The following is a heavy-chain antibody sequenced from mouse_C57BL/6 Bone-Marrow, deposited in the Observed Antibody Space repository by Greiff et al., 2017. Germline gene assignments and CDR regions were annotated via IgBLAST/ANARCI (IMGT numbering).Heavy chain of an antibody. V-gene: IGHV3-6*01. CDR3: AREAGTGAWFAY. J-gene: IGHJ3*01. Sequence: ESGPGLVKPSQSLSLTCSVTGYSITSGYYWNWIRQFPGNKLEWMGYISYDGSNNYNPSLKNRISITRDTSKNQFFLKLNSVTTEDTATYYCAREAGTGAWFAYWGQGTLVTVSA. CDR1: GYSITSGYY. D-gene: IGHD4-1*01. CDR2: ISYDGSN.